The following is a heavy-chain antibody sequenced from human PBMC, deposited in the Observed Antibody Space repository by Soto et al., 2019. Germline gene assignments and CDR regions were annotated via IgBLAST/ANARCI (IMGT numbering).Heavy chain of an antibody. CDR1: GYTFTSYD. Sequence: ASVKVSCKASGYTFTSYDINWVRQATGQGLEWMGWMNPNSGNTGYAQKFQGRVTMTRNTSISTAYMELSSLRSEDTAVYYCAKVYDSSGYYYGYYGMDVWGQGTTVTVSS. CDR2: MNPNSGNT. J-gene: IGHJ6*02. D-gene: IGHD3-22*01. V-gene: IGHV1-8*01. CDR3: AKVYDSSGYYYGYYGMDV.